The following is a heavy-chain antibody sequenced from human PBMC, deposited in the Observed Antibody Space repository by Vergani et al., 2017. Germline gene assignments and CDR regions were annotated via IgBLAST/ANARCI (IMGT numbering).Heavy chain of an antibody. D-gene: IGHD1-1*01. J-gene: IGHJ3*02. V-gene: IGHV3-15*01. CDR3: AAAGSGTEAFDI. Sequence: VQLQQWGAGVVKPSGTLSLTCAVFGESFSSFYWSWIRQPPGKGLEWIGRIRSKNDGGTADYAAPLKGRFTISRDDSKDSAFLLVNNLKTEDTAVYYCAAAGSGTEAFDIWGQGTMVTVSS. CDR2: IRSKNDGGTA. CDR1: GESFSSFY.